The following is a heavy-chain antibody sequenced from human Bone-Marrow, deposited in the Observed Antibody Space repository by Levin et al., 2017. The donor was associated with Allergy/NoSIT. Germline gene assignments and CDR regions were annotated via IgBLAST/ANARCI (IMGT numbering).Heavy chain of an antibody. V-gene: IGHV1-24*01. Sequence: EASVKVSCKVSGYTLTKLSIHWVRQAPGKGLEWLGGFDPEDVETIYAQKFQGRVTMTEDTSTDTAYMELSRLRSEDTAVYFCASTGYSSAWGSDYWGQGTLVTVSS. J-gene: IGHJ4*02. CDR3: ASTGYSSAWGSDY. CDR1: GYTLTKLS. CDR2: FDPEDVET. D-gene: IGHD6-25*01.